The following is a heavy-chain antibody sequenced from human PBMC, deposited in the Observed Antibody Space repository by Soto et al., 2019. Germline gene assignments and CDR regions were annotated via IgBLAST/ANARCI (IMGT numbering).Heavy chain of an antibody. CDR1: GISLSNDRTG. J-gene: IGHJ4*02. V-gene: IGHV2-26*01. Sequence: GSGPTLVNPTETLTLTCTVSGISLSNDRTGVAWIRQPPGKAMEWLAHIFSNDEKSSSTSLKSRVTISKDTSKNQVVLTMTNMDPVDTATYFCAHLNTRGYYFDYWGQGALVTVSS. CDR2: IFSNDEK. CDR3: AHLNTRGYYFDY.